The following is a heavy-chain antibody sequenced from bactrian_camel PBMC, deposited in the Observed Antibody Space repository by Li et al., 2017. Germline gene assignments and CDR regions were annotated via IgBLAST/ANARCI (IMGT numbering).Heavy chain of an antibody. V-gene: IGHV3S40*01. CDR2: ITSGDGAT. CDR3: VREGGGWYLDY. D-gene: IGHD6*01. J-gene: IGHJ4*01. Sequence: VQLVESGGVLVQPGGSLSLSCAASGFIFSSYDMSWVRQAPGKGLEWVSTITSGDGATYYADSVKGRFTIFRDNAKNTVDLQMNSLKPEDTAVYYCVREGGGWYLDYWGQGTQVTVS. CDR1: GFIFSSYD.